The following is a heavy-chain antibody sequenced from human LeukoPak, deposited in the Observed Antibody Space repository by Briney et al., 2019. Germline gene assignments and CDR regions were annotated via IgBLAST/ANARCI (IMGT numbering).Heavy chain of an antibody. CDR1: GYTFTSYG. Sequence: ASVKVSCKASGYTFTSYGISWVRQAPGQGLEWMGWISAYNGNTNYAQKLQGRVTMTTDTSTSTAYMELSRLRSDDTAVYYCARVVPAAIPVSEYSSPPRAFDIWGQGTMVTVSS. CDR2: ISAYNGNT. D-gene: IGHD2-2*02. CDR3: ARVVPAAIPVSEYSSPPRAFDI. V-gene: IGHV1-18*01. J-gene: IGHJ3*02.